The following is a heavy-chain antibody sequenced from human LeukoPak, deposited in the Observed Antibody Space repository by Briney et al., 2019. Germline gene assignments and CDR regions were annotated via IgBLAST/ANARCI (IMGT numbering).Heavy chain of an antibody. V-gene: IGHV3-74*01. D-gene: IGHD6-13*01. Sequence: GGSLRLSCAASGFTFSSYWMHWVRQAPGKGLVWVSRINSDGSSTSYADSVKGRFTISRDNAKNTLYLQMNSLRAEDTAVYYCAKVSIAAADTLRNYDYWGQGTLVTVSS. CDR1: GFTFSSYW. CDR3: AKVSIAAADTLRNYDY. J-gene: IGHJ4*02. CDR2: INSDGSST.